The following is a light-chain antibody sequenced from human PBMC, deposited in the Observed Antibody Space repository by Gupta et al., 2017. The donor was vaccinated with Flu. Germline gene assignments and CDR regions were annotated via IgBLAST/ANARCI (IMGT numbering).Light chain of an antibody. V-gene: IGKV1-5*03. CDR2: RAS. J-gene: IGKJ1*01. CDR3: QQENNHSRT. Sequence: DILLTQSPSTLPASVGDRVSISCRASQSVGIRLAWYQQKPGNAPKVLVYRASTLVSGVPSRFSGSGSGTEFTLTISSLQPDDFATFYCQQENNHSRTFGQGTKVEIK. CDR1: QSVGIR.